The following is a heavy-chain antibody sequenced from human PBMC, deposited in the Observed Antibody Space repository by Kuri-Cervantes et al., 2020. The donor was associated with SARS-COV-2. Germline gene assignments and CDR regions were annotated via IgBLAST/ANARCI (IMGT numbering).Heavy chain of an antibody. D-gene: IGHD4-23*01. CDR2: IYSGGST. J-gene: IGHJ5*02. Sequence: GGSLRLSCAASGFTVSSNYMSWVRQAPGKGLEWVSVIYSGGSTYYADSVKGRFTISRDNSKNTLYLQMNSLRAEDTAVYYCAPPVGGNSVPSTWGQGTLVTVSS. CDR1: GFTVSSNY. CDR3: APPVGGNSVPST. V-gene: IGHV3-66*02.